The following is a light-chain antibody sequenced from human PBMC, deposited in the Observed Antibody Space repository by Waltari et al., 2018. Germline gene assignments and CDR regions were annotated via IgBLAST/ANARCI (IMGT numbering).Light chain of an antibody. CDR1: ALPKKN. J-gene: IGLJ2*01. CDR3: YSTDSSGNVQV. CDR2: EDV. V-gene: IGLV3-10*01. Sequence: SYELTQPPSVSVSPGQTARITCSGDALPKKNAYWYQQKSGQAPVQVIYEDVKRPSGIHERFSGSSSGTMVTLTISGAQVEDEADYYCYSTDSSGNVQVFGGGTKLTVL.